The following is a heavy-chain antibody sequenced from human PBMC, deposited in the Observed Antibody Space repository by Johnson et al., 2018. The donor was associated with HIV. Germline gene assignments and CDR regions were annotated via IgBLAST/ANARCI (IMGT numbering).Heavy chain of an antibody. CDR2: IWYDGSNE. Sequence: QEQLVESGGGVVQPGRSLRLSCVASGFTFNKYGMHWVRQAPGKGLEWVAVIWYDGSNEYYGDSVKGRFTISRDNSKNTLYLQMNSLRVEDTAVYYCARDGSLGGGLHDAFDIWGPGTMVTVSS. CDR3: ARDGSLGGGLHDAFDI. D-gene: IGHD3-16*01. J-gene: IGHJ3*02. CDR1: GFTFNKYG. V-gene: IGHV3-33*01.